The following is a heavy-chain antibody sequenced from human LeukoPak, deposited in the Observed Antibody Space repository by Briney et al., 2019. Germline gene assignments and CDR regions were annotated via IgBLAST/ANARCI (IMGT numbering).Heavy chain of an antibody. CDR1: GYTFTSYY. J-gene: IGHJ4*02. CDR3: ARDPGAEYCGGDCYSGVLDY. Sequence: ASVKVSCKASGYTFTSYYMHWVRQAPGQGLEWMGIINPSGGSTSYAQKFQGRVTMTRDTSTSTAYMELRSLRSDDTAVYYCARDPGAEYCGGDCYSGVLDYWGQGSLVTVSS. CDR2: INPSGGST. V-gene: IGHV1-46*01. D-gene: IGHD2-21*02.